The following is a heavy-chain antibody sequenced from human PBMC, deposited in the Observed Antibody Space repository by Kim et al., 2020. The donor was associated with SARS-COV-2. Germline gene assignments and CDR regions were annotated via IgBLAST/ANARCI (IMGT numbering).Heavy chain of an antibody. J-gene: IGHJ4*01. V-gene: IGHV4-59*01. CDR3: ARDPRYSSGWYTPFDY. Sequence: SETLSLTCTVSGGSISSYYWSWIRQPPGKGLEWIGYIYYSGSTNYNPSLKSRVTISVDTSKNQFSLKLSSVTAVDTAAYYCARDPRYSSGWYTPFDYWG. CDR2: IYYSGST. CDR1: GGSISSYY. D-gene: IGHD6-19*01.